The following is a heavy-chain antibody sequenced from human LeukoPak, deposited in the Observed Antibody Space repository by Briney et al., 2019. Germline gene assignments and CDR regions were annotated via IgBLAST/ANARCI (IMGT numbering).Heavy chain of an antibody. V-gene: IGHV1-8*01. J-gene: IGHJ4*02. CDR3: ARELKLSYASSGLSL. CDR1: GYTFANHD. Sequence: GASVKVSCKASGYTFANHDINWVRQATGQGLEWMGWMSPNSGNTGYAQKFQGRVIMTVDTSISTAYMELSSVRSDDTAVYYCARELKLSYASSGLSLWGQGTLITVSS. CDR2: MSPNSGNT. D-gene: IGHD3-22*01.